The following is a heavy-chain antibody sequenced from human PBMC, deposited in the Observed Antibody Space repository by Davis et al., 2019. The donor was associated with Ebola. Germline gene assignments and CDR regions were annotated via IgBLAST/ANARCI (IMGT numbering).Heavy chain of an antibody. J-gene: IGHJ5*02. V-gene: IGHV1-69*04. Sequence: SVKVSCKTSGGTFTNYAVNWVRQAPGQGLEWMGRIIPVVDTKDYAQKFQGRVTLTADKATNTAYMELSGLRFDDTAVYYCARGKWFDPGGQGTLVSVTS. CDR2: IIPVVDTK. CDR1: GGTFTNYA. CDR3: ARGKWFDP.